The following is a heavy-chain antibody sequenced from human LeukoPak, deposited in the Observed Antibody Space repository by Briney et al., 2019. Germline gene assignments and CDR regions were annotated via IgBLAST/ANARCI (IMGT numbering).Heavy chain of an antibody. CDR1: GGSFSGYY. J-gene: IGHJ5*02. CDR3: ARGLLKDSNYVYPHRANWFDP. V-gene: IGHV4-34*01. CDR2: INHSGST. Sequence: NPSETLSLTCAVYGGSFSGYYWSWIRQPPGKGLEWIGEINHSGSTNCNPSLKSRVTISVDTSKNQFSLKLSSVTAADTAVYYCARGLLKDSNYVYPHRANWFDPWGQGTLVTVSS. D-gene: IGHD4-11*01.